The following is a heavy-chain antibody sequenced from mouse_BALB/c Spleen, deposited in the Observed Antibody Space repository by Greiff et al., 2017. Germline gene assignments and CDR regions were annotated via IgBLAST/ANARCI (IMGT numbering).Heavy chain of an antibody. CDR3: AREDYYGSSLAWFAY. Sequence: EVNLVESGGGLVQPGGSRKLSCAASGFTFSSYAMSWVRQSPEKRLEWVAEISSGGSYTYYPDTVTGRFTISRDNAKNTLYLEMSSLRSEDTAMYYCAREDYYGSSLAWFAYWGQETLVTVSA. V-gene: IGHV5-9-4*01. J-gene: IGHJ3*01. CDR1: GFTFSSYA. D-gene: IGHD1-1*01. CDR2: ISSGGSYT.